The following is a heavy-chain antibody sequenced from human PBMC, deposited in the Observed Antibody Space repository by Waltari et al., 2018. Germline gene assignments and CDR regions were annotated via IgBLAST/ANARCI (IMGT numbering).Heavy chain of an antibody. Sequence: LVDSGGDLVQPGGSLRLSCAASGLTASSNSMAWVRQAPGKGLGWVAVNQYDSSTFYADSVGGRFTISRDNSKNTVYLQMNTLKTEDTAVYYCARDWGVAVAGYFDFWGQGTLVTVSS. D-gene: IGHD6-19*01. V-gene: IGHV3-66*02. CDR2: NQYDSST. J-gene: IGHJ4*02. CDR1: GLTASSNS. CDR3: ARDWGVAVAGYFDF.